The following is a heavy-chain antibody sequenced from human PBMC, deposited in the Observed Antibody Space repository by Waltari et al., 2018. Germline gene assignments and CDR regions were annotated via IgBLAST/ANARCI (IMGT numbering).Heavy chain of an antibody. CDR1: GFTFSSYSM. CDR3: ATVQYYFDY. Sequence: VQLVESGGGLVKPGGSLRLSCAASGFTFSSYSMNWVRQPPGKGLEWIGEIYHSGSTNYNPSLKSRVTISVDKSKNQFSLKLSSVTAADTAVYYCATVQYYFDYWGQGTLVTVSS. J-gene: IGHJ4*02. V-gene: IGHV4-4*02. D-gene: IGHD3-10*01. CDR2: IYHSGST.